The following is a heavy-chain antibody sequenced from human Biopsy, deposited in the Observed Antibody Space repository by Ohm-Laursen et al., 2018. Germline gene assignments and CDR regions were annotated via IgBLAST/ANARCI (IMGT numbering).Heavy chain of an antibody. CDR2: IFYTGII. CDR3: ARHPTGFWFDP. Sequence: TLSLTWTVSGGSVSSNTDYWAWLRQPPGKGLEWIGSIFYTGIIFYNPSLKSRVSISVDTSKNQFSLDLNSVTASDTALYYCARHPTGFWFDPWGQGTLVIVSS. V-gene: IGHV4-39*01. J-gene: IGHJ5*02. CDR1: GGSVSSNTDY.